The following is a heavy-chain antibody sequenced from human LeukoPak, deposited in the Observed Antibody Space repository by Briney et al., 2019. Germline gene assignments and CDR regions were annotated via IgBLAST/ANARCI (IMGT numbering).Heavy chain of an antibody. V-gene: IGHV1-18*04. CDR2: ISAYNGNT. CDR3: ARVGQYYDFLTGYFDY. D-gene: IGHD3-9*01. Sequence: GASVKVSCKASGYTFTSYGISWVRQAPGQGLEWMGWISAYNGNTNYAQKLQGRVTMTTDTSTSTAYMELRSLRSDDTAVYYCARVGQYYDFLTGYFDYWGQGTLVTVSS. J-gene: IGHJ4*02. CDR1: GYTFTSYG.